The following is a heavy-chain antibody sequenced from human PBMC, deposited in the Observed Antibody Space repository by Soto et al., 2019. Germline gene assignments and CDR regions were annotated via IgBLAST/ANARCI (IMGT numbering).Heavy chain of an antibody. CDR3: ARRPYYYDRSGYPPYGAFDI. Sequence: PGESLKISFKGSGYSFTSYWIGWVRQMPGKGLEWMGIIYPGDSDTRYSPSFQGQVTISADKSISAAYLQWSSLKASDTAMYYCARRPYYYDRSGYPPYGAFDIWGQGTMVTVSS. V-gene: IGHV5-51*01. D-gene: IGHD3-22*01. J-gene: IGHJ3*02. CDR1: GYSFTSYW. CDR2: IYPGDSDT.